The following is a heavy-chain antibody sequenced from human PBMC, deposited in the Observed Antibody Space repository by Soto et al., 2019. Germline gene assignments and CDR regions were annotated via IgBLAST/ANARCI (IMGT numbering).Heavy chain of an antibody. J-gene: IGHJ1*01. CDR2: ISYDGSNK. V-gene: IGHV3-30-3*01. Sequence: LRLSCAASGFTFSSYAMHWVRQAPGKGLEWVAVISYDGSNKYYADSVKGQFTISRDNSKNTLYLQMNSLRAEDTAVYYCARVPRRDGYNSWYFQHWGQGTLVTVSS. D-gene: IGHD5-12*01. CDR3: ARVPRRDGYNSWYFQH. CDR1: GFTFSSYA.